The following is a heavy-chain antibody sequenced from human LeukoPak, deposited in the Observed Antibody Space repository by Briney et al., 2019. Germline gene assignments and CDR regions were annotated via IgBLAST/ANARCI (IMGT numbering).Heavy chain of an antibody. J-gene: IGHJ6*04. D-gene: IGHD2/OR15-2a*01. CDR3: ARRYCTSTNCYAMDV. CDR2: INTDSNYM. CDR1: GFTFSSYT. Sequence: GGSLRLSCAASGFTFSSYTMAWVRQAPGRGLEWVSSINTDSNYMYYADSVKGRFTISRDNAKNSLFLQMSSLRAEDTDVYSCARRYCTSTNCYAMDVWGKGTTVTVSS. V-gene: IGHV3-21*01.